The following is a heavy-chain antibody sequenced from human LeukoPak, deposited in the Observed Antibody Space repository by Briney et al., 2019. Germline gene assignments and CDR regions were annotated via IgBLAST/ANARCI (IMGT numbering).Heavy chain of an antibody. Sequence: ASVKVSCKASGYTFTSYGISWVRQAPGQGLEWMGWINPNSGGTNYAQKFQGRVTMTRDTSISTAYMELSRLRSDDTAVYYCAIRYYYDSSGYYPSGYWGQGTLVTVSS. CDR2: INPNSGGT. J-gene: IGHJ4*02. CDR3: AIRYYYDSSGYYPSGY. D-gene: IGHD3-22*01. V-gene: IGHV1-2*02. CDR1: GYTFTSYG.